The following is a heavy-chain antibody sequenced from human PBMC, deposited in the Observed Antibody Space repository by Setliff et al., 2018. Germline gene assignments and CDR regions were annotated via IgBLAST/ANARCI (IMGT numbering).Heavy chain of an antibody. J-gene: IGHJ3*01. CDR2: ISGPGGST. CDR1: GFSFSVFA. D-gene: IGHD3-22*01. CDR3: ARDRWKVIVNRGDDAFDL. Sequence: GGSLRLSCAASGFSFSVFAMSWVRQAPGRGLEWVSAISGPGGSTYYADSVKGRFSISRDNAKNSLDLQMNNLRDEDTAVYYCARDRWKVIVNRGDDAFDLWGQGTMVTVSS. V-gene: IGHV3-23*01.